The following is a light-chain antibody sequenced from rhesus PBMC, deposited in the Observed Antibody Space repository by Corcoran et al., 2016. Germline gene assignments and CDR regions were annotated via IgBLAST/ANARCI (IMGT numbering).Light chain of an antibody. J-gene: IGKJ2*01. CDR1: QSVSSS. CDR3: HQYNNWNS. V-gene: IGKV3-53*02. Sequence: QVILTQSPATLSLSPGERATLSCRASQSVSSSLAWYQQKPGQAPKVLIYDASSRATGIPDRFSGSGSGKDFTLTISSLEPEDVGCYYCHQYNNWNSFGQGTKVEIK. CDR2: DAS.